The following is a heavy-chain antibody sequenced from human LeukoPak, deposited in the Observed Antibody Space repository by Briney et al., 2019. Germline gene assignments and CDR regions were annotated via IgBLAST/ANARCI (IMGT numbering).Heavy chain of an antibody. J-gene: IGHJ4*02. V-gene: IGHV4-4*02. D-gene: IGHD2-21*02. CDR1: GGSISSSNW. Sequence: KPSGTLSLTCAVSGGSISSSNWWSWIRQPPGKGLEWIGEINHSGSTNYNPSLKSRVTISVDTSKNQFSLKLSYVTAADTAVYYCARAGVTAIRNYFGYWGQGTLVTVSS. CDR2: INHSGST. CDR3: ARAGVTAIRNYFGY.